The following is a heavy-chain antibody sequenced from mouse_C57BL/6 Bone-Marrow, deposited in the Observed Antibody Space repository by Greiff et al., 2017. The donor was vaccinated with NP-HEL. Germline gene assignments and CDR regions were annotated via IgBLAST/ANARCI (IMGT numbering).Heavy chain of an antibody. CDR2: NYPRSGNT. CDR1: GYTFTSYG. Sequence: QVQLQQSGAELARPGASVKLSCKASGYTFTSYGISWVKQRTGQGLEWIGENYPRSGNTYYNEKFKGKATLTADKSPSTASMELRSLTSEDSAVYFCARRAFCITTEVGGDYWGQGTTRTVTS. CDR3: ARRAFCITTEVGGDY. D-gene: IGHD1-1*01. J-gene: IGHJ2*01. V-gene: IGHV1-81*01.